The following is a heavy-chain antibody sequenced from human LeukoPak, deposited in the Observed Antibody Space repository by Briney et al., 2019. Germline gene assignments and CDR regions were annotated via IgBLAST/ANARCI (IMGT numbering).Heavy chain of an antibody. CDR2: IYYSGST. CDR1: GGSISSNSYF. V-gene: IGHV4-39*07. CDR3: ARDQKGYPGYYFDY. D-gene: IGHD1-1*01. J-gene: IGHJ4*02. Sequence: PSETLFLTCTVSGGSISSNSYFWGWIRQPPGKGPEWIGSIYYSGSTYYNPSLKSRVTISVDTSKNQFSLKLSSVTAADTAVYYCARDQKGYPGYYFDYWGQGTLVTVSS.